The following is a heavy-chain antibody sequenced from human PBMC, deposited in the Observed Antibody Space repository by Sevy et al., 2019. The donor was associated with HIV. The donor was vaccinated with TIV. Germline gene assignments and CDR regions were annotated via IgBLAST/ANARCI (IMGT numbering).Heavy chain of an antibody. J-gene: IGHJ5*02. Sequence: SGPTLVNPTQTLTLTCTFSGFSFNTAGVGVGWIRQPPGKAREWLALRHWNDDKYYNPSLSSRHTITKDTSENEVVVTMANMGPEDTATYFCAHRSYTSGWYKVHFDPWGQGTLVTVSS. V-gene: IGHV2-5*01. CDR2: RHWNDDK. CDR3: AHRSYTSGWYKVHFDP. D-gene: IGHD6-19*01. CDR1: GFSFNTAGVG.